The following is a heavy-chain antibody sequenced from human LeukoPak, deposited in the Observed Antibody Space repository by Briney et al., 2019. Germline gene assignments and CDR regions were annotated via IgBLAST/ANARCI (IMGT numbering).Heavy chain of an antibody. J-gene: IGHJ4*02. CDR2: IYSGGST. CDR1: GFTVRSNY. CDR3: ASNQRGYSGYKFDY. D-gene: IGHD5-12*01. Sequence: PGGSLRLSCAASGFTVRSNYMSWVSQAPGKGLEWVSVIYSGGSTYYADSVKGRFTISRDNSKNTLYLQMNSLRAEDTAVYYCASNQRGYSGYKFDYWGQGTLVTVSS. V-gene: IGHV3-53*01.